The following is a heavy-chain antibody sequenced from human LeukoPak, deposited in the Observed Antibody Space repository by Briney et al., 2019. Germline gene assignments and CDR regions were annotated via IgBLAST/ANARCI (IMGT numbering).Heavy chain of an antibody. J-gene: IGHJ3*02. CDR3: ARHFDSSGYYPNDAFDI. CDR2: IYYSGST. Sequence: SETLSLTCTVSGGSISSSSHYWGWIRQPPGKGLEWIGSIYYSGSTYYNPSLKSRVTISVDTSKNQFSLKLSSVTAADTAVYYCARHFDSSGYYPNDAFDIWGQGTMVTVSS. V-gene: IGHV4-39*01. CDR1: GGSISSSSHY. D-gene: IGHD3-22*01.